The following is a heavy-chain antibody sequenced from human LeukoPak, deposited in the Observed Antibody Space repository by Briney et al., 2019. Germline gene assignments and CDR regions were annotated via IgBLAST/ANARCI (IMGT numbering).Heavy chain of an antibody. J-gene: IGHJ4*02. CDR3: AKGGVGPYDY. CDR2: ISWNSGSI. D-gene: IGHD1-26*01. CDR1: GFTFDDYA. Sequence: PGGSLRLSGAASGFTFDDYAMHWVRQAPGKGREWVSGISWNSGSIGYADSVKGRFTISRDNAKNSLYLQMNSLRAEDTALYYCAKGGVGPYDYWGQGTLVTVSS. V-gene: IGHV3-9*01.